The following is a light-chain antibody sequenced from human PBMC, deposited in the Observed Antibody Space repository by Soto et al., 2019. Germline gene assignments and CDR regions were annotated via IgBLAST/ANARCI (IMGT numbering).Light chain of an antibody. CDR3: HQYGSSPRT. CDR1: QSTRSSS. V-gene: IGKV3-20*01. J-gene: IGKJ4*01. CDR2: GAS. Sequence: EIVLTQSPGTLSLSPGERATLSCRASQSTRSSSLAWYQQKPGQAPRLLIYGASSRATGIPDRFSGGGSGTDFSLTISRLETEEFSVYYCHQYGSSPRTFGGGTKVDIK.